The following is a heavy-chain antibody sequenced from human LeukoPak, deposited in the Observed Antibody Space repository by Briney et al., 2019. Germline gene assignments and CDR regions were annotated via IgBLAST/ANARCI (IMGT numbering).Heavy chain of an antibody. CDR1: GFTFSSYS. Sequence: PGGSLRLSCAASGFTFSSYSMNWVRQAPGEGLEWVSSISSSSSYIYYADPVKGRFTISRDNAKNSLYLQMNSLRAEDTAVYYCARGYSSGWYFDYWGQGTLVTVSS. V-gene: IGHV3-21*01. CDR2: ISSSSSYI. CDR3: ARGYSSGWYFDY. J-gene: IGHJ4*02. D-gene: IGHD6-19*01.